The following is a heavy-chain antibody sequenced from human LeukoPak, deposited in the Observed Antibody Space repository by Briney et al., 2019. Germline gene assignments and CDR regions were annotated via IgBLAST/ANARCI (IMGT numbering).Heavy chain of an antibody. D-gene: IGHD3-22*01. Sequence: GSSVKVSCKASGGTFSSYAISWVRQAPGQGLEWMGGIIPIFGTANYAQKFQGRVTITTDESTSTAYMELSSLRSEDTAVYYCARGYYDSSGYYPSAEYFQHWGQGTLVTVSS. CDR3: ARGYYDSSGYYPSAEYFQH. J-gene: IGHJ1*01. CDR1: GGTFSSYA. CDR2: IIPIFGTA. V-gene: IGHV1-69*05.